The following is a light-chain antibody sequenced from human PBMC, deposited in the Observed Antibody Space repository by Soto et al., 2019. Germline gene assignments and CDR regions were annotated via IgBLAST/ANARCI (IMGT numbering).Light chain of an antibody. CDR1: QSIAGY. CDR2: DVS. V-gene: IGKV1-39*01. CDR3: QQSYITPLT. Sequence: DIQITQSPSSLSASVGDRVTITCRASQSIAGYLNWYQRKSGTAPKLLIYDVSTLQSGVPSRFSGSGSGTDFTLTISSLQPEDFATYYCQQSYITPLTFGPGTKVDL. J-gene: IGKJ3*01.